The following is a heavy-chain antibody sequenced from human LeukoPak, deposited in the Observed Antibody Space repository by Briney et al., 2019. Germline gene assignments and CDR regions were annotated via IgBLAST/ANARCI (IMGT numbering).Heavy chain of an antibody. D-gene: IGHD3-9*01. Sequence: SETLSLTCSVSGRSIISYYWSWIRQPPGKGLEWIGHIYYIGSTNYNPSLKSRVTISVDTSKNQFSLKLSSVTAADTAVYYCARYLLTGYSNNCFDPWGQGTLVTVSS. J-gene: IGHJ5*02. CDR3: ARYLLTGYSNNCFDP. V-gene: IGHV4-59*01. CDR2: IYYIGST. CDR1: GRSIISYY.